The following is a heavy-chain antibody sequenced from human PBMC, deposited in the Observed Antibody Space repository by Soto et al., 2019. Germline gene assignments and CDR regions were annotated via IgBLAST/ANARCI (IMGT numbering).Heavy chain of an antibody. CDR3: ARRRSSSMPGDAFDV. Sequence: GESLKISCKGSGYSFTSYWIGWVRQMPGKGLEWMGIIYPGDSDTRDSPSFQGQVTISADKSISTAFLQWTSLKASDTAMYYCARRRSSSMPGDAFDVWGQGTMVTVSS. D-gene: IGHD2-2*01. CDR1: GYSFTSYW. CDR2: IYPGDSDT. J-gene: IGHJ3*01. V-gene: IGHV5-51*01.